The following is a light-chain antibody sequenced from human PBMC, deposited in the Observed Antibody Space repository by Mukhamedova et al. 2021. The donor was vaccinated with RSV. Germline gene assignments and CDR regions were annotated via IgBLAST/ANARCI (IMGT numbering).Light chain of an antibody. V-gene: IGLV1-44*01. CDR1: NIGGNA. CDR3: ATWDDSLNGVL. CDR2: RND. J-gene: IGLJ2*01. Sequence: NIGGNAVDWYQQFPGTAPKLLIYRNDQRPSGVPDRFSASKSGTSASLVISGLQAEDGADYYCATWDDSLNGVLFGGGTRLTVL.